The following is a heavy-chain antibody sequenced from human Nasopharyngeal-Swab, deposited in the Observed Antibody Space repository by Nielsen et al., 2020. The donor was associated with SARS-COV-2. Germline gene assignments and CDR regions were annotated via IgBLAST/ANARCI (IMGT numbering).Heavy chain of an antibody. CDR1: GFTFSSYW. CDR3: AKVIGSPAYSDY. Sequence: GESLKISCAASGFTFSSYWMSWVRQAPGKGLEWVANIKQDGSEKYYVDSVKGRFTISRDNAKNSLYLQMNSLRAEDTAVYYCAKVIGSPAYSDYWGQGTLVTVSS. V-gene: IGHV3-7*03. J-gene: IGHJ4*02. CDR2: IKQDGSEK. D-gene: IGHD1-26*01.